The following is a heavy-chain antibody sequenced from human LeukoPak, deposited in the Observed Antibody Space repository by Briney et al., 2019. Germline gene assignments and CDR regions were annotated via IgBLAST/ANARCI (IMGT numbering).Heavy chain of an antibody. CDR3: ARDKVGETTVTT. CDR2: IYHSGST. Sequence: SQTLSLTCTVSGGSISSGGYYWSWIRQPPGKGLEWTGYIYHSGSTYYNPSLKSRVTISVDRSKNQFSLKLSSVTAADTAVYYCARDKVGETTVTTWGQGTLVTVSS. D-gene: IGHD4-11*01. J-gene: IGHJ4*02. V-gene: IGHV4-30-2*01. CDR1: GGSISSGGYY.